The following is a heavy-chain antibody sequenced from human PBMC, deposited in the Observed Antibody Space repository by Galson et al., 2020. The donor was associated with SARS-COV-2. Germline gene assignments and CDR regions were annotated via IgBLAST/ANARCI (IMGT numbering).Heavy chain of an antibody. CDR3: AKDQQTYYYDSSDPPYFDY. D-gene: IGHD3-22*01. J-gene: IGHJ4*02. Sequence: VGSLRLSCAASGFTFSSYGMHWVRQAPGKGLEWVAVIWYDGSNKYYADSVKGRFTISRDNSKNTLYLQMNSLRAEDTAVYYCAKDQQTYYYDSSDPPYFDYWGQGTLVTVSS. V-gene: IGHV3-33*06. CDR2: IWYDGSNK. CDR1: GFTFSSYG.